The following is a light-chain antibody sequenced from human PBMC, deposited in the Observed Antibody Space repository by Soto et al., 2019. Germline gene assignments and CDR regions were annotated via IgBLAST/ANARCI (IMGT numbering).Light chain of an antibody. J-gene: IGKJ1*01. CDR3: QQYNHYPWT. CDR1: QSIGNF. CDR2: MAS. V-gene: IGKV1-5*03. Sequence: DIQMTQSPSILSASVGDRVTITCRASQSIGNFLAWFHQKPGRAPELLVYMASILNSGVPSRFGGSGSGTEFTLTISGLQPDDFATYYCQQYNHYPWTFGQGAKVEI.